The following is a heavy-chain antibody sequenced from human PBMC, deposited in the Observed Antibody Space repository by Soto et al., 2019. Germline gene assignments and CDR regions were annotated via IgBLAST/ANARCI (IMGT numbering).Heavy chain of an antibody. CDR2: ISYDGSNK. CDR3: ARDSYYYDSSGYYSYYFDY. V-gene: IGHV3-30-3*01. D-gene: IGHD3-22*01. J-gene: IGHJ4*02. CDR1: GFPFSSYA. Sequence: GGSQSLSSAASGFPFSSYAMHWVRQAPGKGLEWVAVISYDGSNKYYADSVKGRFTISRDNSKNTLYLQMNSLRAEDTAVYYCARDSYYYDSSGYYSYYFDYWGQGTLVTVSS.